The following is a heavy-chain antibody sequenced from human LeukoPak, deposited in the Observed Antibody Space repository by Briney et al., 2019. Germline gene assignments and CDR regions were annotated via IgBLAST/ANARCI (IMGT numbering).Heavy chain of an antibody. CDR2: IRSKAYGVTT. J-gene: IGHJ4*02. CDR1: GFPFGDYA. CDR3: TTVKRNDYGDYTPYFDY. V-gene: IGHV3-49*04. D-gene: IGHD4-17*01. Sequence: GGSLLLSCPASGFPFGDYAMGWARQASGKGLEWVGFIRSKAYGVTTEYSASVKGRFTISRDDSKSIAYLQMNSLKTEDTAVYYCTTVKRNDYGDYTPYFDYWGQGTLVTVSS.